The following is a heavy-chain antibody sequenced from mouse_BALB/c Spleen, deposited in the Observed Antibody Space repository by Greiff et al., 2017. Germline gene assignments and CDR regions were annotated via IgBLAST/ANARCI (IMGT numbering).Heavy chain of an antibody. J-gene: IGHJ3*01. CDR3: ARDPFAY. CDR2: ISSGGST. V-gene: IGHV5-6-5*01. CDR1: GFTFSSYA. Sequence: DAMLVESGGGLVKPGGSLKLSCAASGFTFSSYAMSWVRQTPEKRLEWVASISSGGSTYYPDSVKGRFTISRDNARNILYLQMSSLRSEDTAMYYCARDPFAYWGQGTLVTVSA.